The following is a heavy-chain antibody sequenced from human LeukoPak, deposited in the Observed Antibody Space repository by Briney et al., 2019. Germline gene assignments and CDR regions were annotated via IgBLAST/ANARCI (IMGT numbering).Heavy chain of an antibody. CDR3: ARDTGERSSEVSWFDP. D-gene: IGHD3-10*01. V-gene: IGHV3-7*01. CDR1: GFTFSSFW. CDR2: IKQDGSEK. J-gene: IGHJ5*02. Sequence: GGSLRLSCAASGFTFSSFWMSWVRQAPGKGLEWVANIKQDGSEKYYVDSVKGRFTISRDNAKNSLYLQMNSLRAEDTAVYYCARDTGERSSEVSWFDPWGQGTLVTVSS.